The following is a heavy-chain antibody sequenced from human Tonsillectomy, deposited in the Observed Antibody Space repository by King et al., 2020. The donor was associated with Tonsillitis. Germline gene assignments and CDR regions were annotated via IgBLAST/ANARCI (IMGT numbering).Heavy chain of an antibody. Sequence: QLVQSGAEVKKPGESLRISCKGSGYSFSSYWINWVRQMPGKGLEWMGRIDPRDSDTDYSPSCQGHVTISADKSINTAYLQWSSLMASDTAMYYCARQSRGGDRPYYYYGMDVWGQGATVTVSS. CDR2: IDPRDSDT. J-gene: IGHJ6*02. D-gene: IGHD2-21*02. V-gene: IGHV5-10-1*01. CDR1: GYSFSSYW. CDR3: ARQSRGGDRPYYYYGMDV.